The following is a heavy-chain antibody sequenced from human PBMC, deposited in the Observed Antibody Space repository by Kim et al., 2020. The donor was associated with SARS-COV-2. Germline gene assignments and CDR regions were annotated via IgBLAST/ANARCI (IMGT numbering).Heavy chain of an antibody. Sequence: TIYYAASVRCRFTISRDNDKNALYLQMTSLRAEDTAVYYCARGPTDSPFDYWGQGTLVTVSS. J-gene: IGHJ4*02. V-gene: IGHV3-48*03. D-gene: IGHD5-18*01. CDR2: TI. CDR3: ARGPTDSPFDY.